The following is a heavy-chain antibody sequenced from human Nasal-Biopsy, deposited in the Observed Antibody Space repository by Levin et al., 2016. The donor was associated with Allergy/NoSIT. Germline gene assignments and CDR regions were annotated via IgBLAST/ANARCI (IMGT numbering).Heavy chain of an antibody. J-gene: IGHJ5*02. V-gene: IGHV4-30-2*01. CDR3: ARVVPAAINWFDP. CDR2: IYDSGST. Sequence: SETLSLTCAVSGGSISSGGYSWGWIRQPPGKGLEWIGYIYDSGSTHYNPSLKSRGTISVDRSKNQFSLKLSSVTAADTAVYYCARVVPAAINWFDPWGQGTLVTVSS. CDR1: GGSISSGGYS. D-gene: IGHD2-2*01.